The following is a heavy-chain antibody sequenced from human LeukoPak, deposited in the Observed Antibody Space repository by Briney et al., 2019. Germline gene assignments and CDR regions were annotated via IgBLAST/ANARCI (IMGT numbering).Heavy chain of an antibody. D-gene: IGHD6-6*01. J-gene: IGHJ4*02. Sequence: SETLSLTCTVSGASITTYYWTWIRHPPGKGLEWIGYIYHSGSTNYNPSLKSRVTISLHTSRNQFSLRLSSVTAADTAVYFCAREYSTSSEGDYFDYWGQGSLVTVSS. CDR3: AREYSTSSEGDYFDY. CDR2: IYHSGST. V-gene: IGHV4-59*01. CDR1: GASITTYY.